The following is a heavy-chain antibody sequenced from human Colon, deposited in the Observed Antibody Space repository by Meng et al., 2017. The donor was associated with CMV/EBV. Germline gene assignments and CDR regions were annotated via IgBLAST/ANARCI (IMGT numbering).Heavy chain of an antibody. CDR2: VYHDGAT. V-gene: IGHV4-39*07. Sequence: GSLRLSCTVSGASIRSSSYYWGWIRQTPEKGLEWIGRVYHDGATFYNPSFKSRVTISVDTSNNQFFLKFTYVTAADTAVYYCERERITVLAAPPDYWGQGSLVTVSS. D-gene: IGHD2-15*01. CDR3: ERERITVLAAPPDY. CDR1: GASIRSSSYY. J-gene: IGHJ4*02.